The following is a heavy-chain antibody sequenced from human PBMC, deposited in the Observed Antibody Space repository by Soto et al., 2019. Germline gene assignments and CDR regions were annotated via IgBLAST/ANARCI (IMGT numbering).Heavy chain of an antibody. CDR3: AKSGSSGWYGWFDP. D-gene: IGHD6-19*01. Sequence: LEWLGFIYWNDDKRYSPSLKSRLTITKDTSKNQVVLTMTNMDPVDTATYYCAKSGSSGWYGWFDPWGQGTLVTVSS. V-gene: IGHV2-5*01. CDR2: IYWNDDK. J-gene: IGHJ5*02.